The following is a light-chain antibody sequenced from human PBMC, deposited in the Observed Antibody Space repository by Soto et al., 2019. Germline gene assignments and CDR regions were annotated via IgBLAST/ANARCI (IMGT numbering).Light chain of an antibody. Sequence: QSALTQPASVSGSPGQSITISCTGTSSDIGGYNFVSWYQHHPGKAPKLMIYEVNNRPSGVSSRFSGSKSGNTASLTVSGLQAEDEADYYCSSYAGSSNAFGTGTKVTVL. CDR2: EVN. J-gene: IGLJ1*01. CDR3: SSYAGSSNA. CDR1: SSDIGGYNF. V-gene: IGLV2-14*01.